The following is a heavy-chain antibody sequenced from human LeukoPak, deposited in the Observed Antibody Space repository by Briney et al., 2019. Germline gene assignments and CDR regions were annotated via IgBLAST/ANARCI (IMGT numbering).Heavy chain of an antibody. CDR1: GGSISSSY. Sequence: PSETLSLTCTVSGGSISSSYWSWIRQPPGKGLEWIGRIKAGGITNYGPSLKSRVTLSVDTSKNQFSLKLSSVIAADTAVYYCARLQGDYSFGYWGQGTLVTVSS. D-gene: IGHD4-11*01. V-gene: IGHV4-4*07. CDR2: IKAGGIT. CDR3: ARLQGDYSFGY. J-gene: IGHJ4*02.